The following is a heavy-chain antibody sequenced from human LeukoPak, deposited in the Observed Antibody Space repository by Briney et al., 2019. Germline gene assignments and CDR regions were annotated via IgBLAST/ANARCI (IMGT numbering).Heavy chain of an antibody. D-gene: IGHD5-24*01. V-gene: IGHV4-59*01. Sequence: SETLSLTCNVSDGSISSYYWSWIRQPPGKGLEWIGYIYYNGNINYNRSLKSRVTISVDTSKNQFSLRLNSVTAADTAVYYCARVAGTDGYNYVAYWGRGTLVTASS. CDR1: DGSISSYY. J-gene: IGHJ4*02. CDR2: IYYNGNI. CDR3: ARVAGTDGYNYVAY.